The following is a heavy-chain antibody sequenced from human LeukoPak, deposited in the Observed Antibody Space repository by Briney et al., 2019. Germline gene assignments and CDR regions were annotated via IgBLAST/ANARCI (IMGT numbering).Heavy chain of an antibody. CDR2: IYTSGGT. J-gene: IGHJ4*02. CDR1: GGSIGSYY. V-gene: IGHV4-4*07. Sequence: PSETLSLTCTVSGGSIGSYYWSWIRQPAGKGLEWIGRIYTSGGTVYNPSLKSRVTMSVDTSKNQFSLKLSSVTAADTAVYYCARGVFYYDTSGRGYYFDYWGQGPRSPSPQ. D-gene: IGHD3-22*01. CDR3: ARGVFYYDTSGRGYYFDY.